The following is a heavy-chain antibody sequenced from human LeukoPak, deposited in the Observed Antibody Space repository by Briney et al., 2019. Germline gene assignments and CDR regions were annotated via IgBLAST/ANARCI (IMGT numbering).Heavy chain of an antibody. CDR1: GYTFTDYY. V-gene: IGHV1-2*02. D-gene: IGHD6-19*01. CDR3: VRDLTGGSGD. J-gene: IGHJ4*02. Sequence: ASVKVSCKASGYTFTDYYMHWVRQAPGQTFEWLAWINPKSGDTHYTQKFQGRVAVTTDTSITSVYMELSGLQSDDTAVYYCVRDLTGGSGDWGQGTLVTVSS. CDR2: INPKSGDT.